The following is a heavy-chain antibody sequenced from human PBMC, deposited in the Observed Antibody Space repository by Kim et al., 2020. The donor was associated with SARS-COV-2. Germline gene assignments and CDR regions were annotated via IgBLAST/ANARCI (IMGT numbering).Heavy chain of an antibody. J-gene: IGHJ5*02. CDR3: ARGWLTAPNWFDP. V-gene: IGHV4-59*01. D-gene: IGHD5-12*01. CDR1: GGSISTYY. CDR2: IYYSGST. Sequence: SETLSLTCTVSGGSISTYYWSWIRQPPGKGLEWIGYIYYSGSTNYNPSLKSRVTISVDTSKNQFSLKLSSVTAADTAVYYCARGWLTAPNWFDPWAREPWSPSPQ.